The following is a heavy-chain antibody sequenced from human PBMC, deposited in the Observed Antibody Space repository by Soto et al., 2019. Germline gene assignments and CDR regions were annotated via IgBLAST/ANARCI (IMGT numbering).Heavy chain of an antibody. V-gene: IGHV3-49*03. CDR1: GFTFGDYA. Sequence: PGGSLRLSCTASGFTFGDYAMSWFRQAPGKGLEWVGFIRSKAYGGTTEYAASVKGRFTISRDDSKSIAYLQMNSLKTEDTAECYCIRFPIIYYDGSGYSWPRVFNIGGKGKMVTVSS. D-gene: IGHD3-22*01. J-gene: IGHJ3*02. CDR3: IRFPIIYYDGSGYSWPRVFNI. CDR2: IRSKAYGGTT.